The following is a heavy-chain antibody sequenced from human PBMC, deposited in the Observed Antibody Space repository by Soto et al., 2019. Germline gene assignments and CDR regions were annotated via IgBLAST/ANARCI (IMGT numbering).Heavy chain of an antibody. CDR2: IYWDDDK. D-gene: IGHD5-12*01. V-gene: IGHV2-5*02. Sequence: QITLKESGPPLVKPTQTLTLTCTFSGFSLSTSGVNVGWIRQPPGKALEWLALIYWDDDKRYSPSLKSRLTITKDTSNNQVVLTMTNMDPVDTATYYCAHRDIALSFDHWGQGTLVTVSS. CDR3: AHRDIALSFDH. CDR1: GFSLSTSGVN. J-gene: IGHJ4*02.